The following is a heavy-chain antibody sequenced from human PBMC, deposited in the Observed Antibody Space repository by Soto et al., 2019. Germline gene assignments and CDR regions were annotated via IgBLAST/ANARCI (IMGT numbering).Heavy chain of an antibody. V-gene: IGHV1-18*01. CDR2: ISAYNGNT. CDR1: GYTFTSYG. D-gene: IGHD2-2*01. J-gene: IGHJ3*02. CDR3: ARDDRSYCSSTSCYGDAFDI. Sequence: RASVKVSCKASGYTFTSYGISWVRQAPGQGLEWMGWISAYNGNTNYAQKLQGRVTMTTDTSTSTAYMELRSLRSDDTAVYYCARDDRSYCSSTSCYGDAFDIWGQGTMVTVSS.